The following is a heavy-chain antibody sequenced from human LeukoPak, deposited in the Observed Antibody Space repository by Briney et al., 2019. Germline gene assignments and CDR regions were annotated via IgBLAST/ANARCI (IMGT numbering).Heavy chain of an antibody. CDR3: AKSHHYYDSSGYYSTGFDY. V-gene: IGHV3-30*18. Sequence: GGSLRLSCAASGFTFSSYDVHWVRQAPGKGLEWVAVISYDGSDKSYADSVKGRFTISRDNSKNTLFLQMNSLRAEDTAVYYCAKSHHYYDSSGYYSTGFDYCGQGTLVTVSS. CDR1: GFTFSSYD. D-gene: IGHD3-22*01. J-gene: IGHJ4*02. CDR2: ISYDGSDK.